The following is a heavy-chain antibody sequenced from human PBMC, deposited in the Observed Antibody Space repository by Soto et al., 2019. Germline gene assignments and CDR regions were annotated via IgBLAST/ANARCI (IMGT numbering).Heavy chain of an antibody. V-gene: IGHV3-30*03. CDR1: GFTFSSYG. J-gene: IGHJ4*02. CDR2: ISYDGSNK. Sequence: QVQLVESGGGVVQPGRSLRLSCAASGFTFSSYGMHWVRQAPGKGLEWVAVISYDGSNKYYADSVKGRFTISRDNSKNTLYLQMNSLRAEDTAVYYCARGGGIQLWYFLDYWGQGTLVTVSS. D-gene: IGHD5-18*01. CDR3: ARGGGIQLWYFLDY.